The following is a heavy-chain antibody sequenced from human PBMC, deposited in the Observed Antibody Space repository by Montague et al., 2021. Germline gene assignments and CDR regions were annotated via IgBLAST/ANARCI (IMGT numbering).Heavy chain of an antibody. CDR2: IKQDGSEK. CDR3: ARDQGQGYCGGDCYVGLDY. J-gene: IGHJ4*02. D-gene: IGHD2-21*01. CDR1: GFTFSNYW. Sequence: SLRLSCAASGFTFSNYWMSWVRQAPGKGLEWVANIKQDGSEKHYVDSVKSRLTISRDNAKNSLYLQMNSLRAEDTAVYFCARDQGQGYCGGDCYVGLDYWGQGTLVTVSS. V-gene: IGHV3-7*01.